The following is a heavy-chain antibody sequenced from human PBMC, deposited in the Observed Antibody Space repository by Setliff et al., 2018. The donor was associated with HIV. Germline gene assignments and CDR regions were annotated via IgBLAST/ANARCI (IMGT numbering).Heavy chain of an antibody. D-gene: IGHD2-2*01. CDR1: GGSINTNSFY. V-gene: IGHV4-39*07. J-gene: IGHJ4*02. Sequence: KTSETLSLTCIVSGGSINTNSFYWAWIRQSPGKGLEWLGSVFYSGSTYDNPSLKSRVTISVDTSKNQFSLRLTSVTATDTAVYYCARGSCFNTGCLDSWGQGALVTVSS. CDR2: VFYSGST. CDR3: ARGSCFNTGCLDS.